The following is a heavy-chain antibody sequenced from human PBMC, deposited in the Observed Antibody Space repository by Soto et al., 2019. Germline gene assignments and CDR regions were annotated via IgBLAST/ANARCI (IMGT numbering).Heavy chain of an antibody. CDR2: IIPTFGTG. V-gene: IGHV1-69*01. D-gene: IGHD3-10*01. Sequence: QVLLVQSGPEVKKPGSSVKVSCKASGGTFNNYAINWVRQAPGKGLEWMGGIIPTFGTGNHAQKFQGRVTITADESTTTAYMELNSLRSEDTAIYYCASFDGTLVRGGRSSPYEMDVWGQWTRGIVSS. J-gene: IGHJ6*02. CDR3: ASFDGTLVRGGRSSPYEMDV. CDR1: GGTFNNYA.